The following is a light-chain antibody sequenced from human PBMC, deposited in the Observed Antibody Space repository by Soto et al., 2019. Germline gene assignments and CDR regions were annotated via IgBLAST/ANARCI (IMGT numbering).Light chain of an antibody. CDR1: SSDVGAYNY. V-gene: IGLV2-14*01. Sequence: QSVLTQPASVSGSPGQSITISCSGTSSDVGAYNYVSWYQQQPGKAPKLMISEVSNRPSGVSNRFSGSKSGNTASLIISGLQAEAEADYYCCSFTSSTPYVFVTGTKVTV. CDR2: EVS. J-gene: IGLJ1*01. CDR3: CSFTSSTPYV.